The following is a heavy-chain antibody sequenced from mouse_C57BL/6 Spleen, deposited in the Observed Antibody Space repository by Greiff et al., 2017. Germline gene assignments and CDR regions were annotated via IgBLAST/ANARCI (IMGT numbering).Heavy chain of an antibody. CDR3: ALYDYDEGFAD. CDR1: GYAFSSSW. CDR2: IYPGDGDT. V-gene: IGHV1-82*01. Sequence: QVQLQQSGPELVKPGASVKISCKASGYAFSSSWMNWVKQRPGKGLEWIGRIYPGDGDTNYNGKFKGKATLTADKSSSTAYMQLSSLTSEDSAIYFCALYDYDEGFADWGQGTLVTVSA. D-gene: IGHD2-4*01. J-gene: IGHJ3*01.